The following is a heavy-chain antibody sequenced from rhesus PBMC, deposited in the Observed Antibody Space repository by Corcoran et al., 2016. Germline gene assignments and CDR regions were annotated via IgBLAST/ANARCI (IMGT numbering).Heavy chain of an antibody. CDR3: SRSYGDYVRYFDY. Sequence: QVTLKESGPALVKPTKTLTLTCSFSGFSLRSRRMGVGWIRQPPGKTLEWIAHIDWDDNKRYSTSLNARLTISKDTSKNQVVLTMTNMVPVDTATYYCSRSYGDYVRYFDYWGQGVLVTVSS. CDR1: GFSLRSRRMG. V-gene: IGHV2-1*01. D-gene: IGHD4-35*01. CDR2: IDWDDNK. J-gene: IGHJ4*01.